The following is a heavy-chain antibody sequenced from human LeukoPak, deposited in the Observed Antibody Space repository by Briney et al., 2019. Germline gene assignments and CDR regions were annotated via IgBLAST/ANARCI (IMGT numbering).Heavy chain of an antibody. Sequence: GGSLRLSCAASGLTFSSHAMTWVRQAPGKGLEWVSSIRGSGGSTYYADSVKGRFTISRDNAKNSLYLQMNSLRAEDTAVYYCARGSSGDYKNFDYWGQGTLVTVSS. CDR1: GLTFSSHA. D-gene: IGHD4-17*01. CDR3: ARGSSGDYKNFDY. J-gene: IGHJ4*02. CDR2: IRGSGGST. V-gene: IGHV3-23*01.